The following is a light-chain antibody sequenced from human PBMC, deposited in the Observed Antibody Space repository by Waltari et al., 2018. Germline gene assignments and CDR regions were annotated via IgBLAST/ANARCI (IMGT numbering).Light chain of an antibody. CDR2: DVN. Sequence: QSALTQPRSVSGSPGQSVTISCTGTSSDVGGYNYVSWYQQHPGKAPKLMIYDVNKRPPGVPVRFSGAKSGNTASRTIYGLQAEDEAYFYCCSYAGSYILVFGGGTKLTVL. CDR3: CSYAGSYILV. CDR1: SSDVGGYNY. J-gene: IGLJ2*01. V-gene: IGLV2-11*01.